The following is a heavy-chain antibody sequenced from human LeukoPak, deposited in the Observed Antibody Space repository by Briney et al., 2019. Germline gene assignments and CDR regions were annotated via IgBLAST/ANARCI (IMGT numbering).Heavy chain of an antibody. V-gene: IGHV3-30-3*01. CDR1: GFTFSSYA. D-gene: IGHD1-26*01. CDR3: AHIVGATYVFSGYFDY. CDR2: ISYDGSNK. J-gene: IGHJ4*02. Sequence: GRSLRLSCAASGFTFSSYAMRWVRQAPGKGLEWVTVISYDGSNKYYADSVKGRFTISRDNSKNTLYLQMNSLRAEDTAVYYCAHIVGATYVFSGYFDYWGQGTLVTVSS.